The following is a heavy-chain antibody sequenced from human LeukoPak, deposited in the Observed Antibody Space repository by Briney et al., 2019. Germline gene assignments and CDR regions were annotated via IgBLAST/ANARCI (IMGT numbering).Heavy chain of an antibody. Sequence: GESLKTSCKGSGYSFTSYWVGWVRQMPGKGLEWMGIIYPGDSDTRYSPSFQGQVTISADKSISTAYLQWSSLKASDTAMHYCARGGNYNWIFFDYWGQGTLDTVSS. D-gene: IGHD1-20*01. CDR1: GYSFTSYW. V-gene: IGHV5-51*01. CDR2: IYPGDSDT. J-gene: IGHJ4*02. CDR3: ARGGNYNWIFFDY.